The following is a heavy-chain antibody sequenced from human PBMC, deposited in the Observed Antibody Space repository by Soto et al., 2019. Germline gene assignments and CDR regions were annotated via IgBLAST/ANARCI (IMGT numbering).Heavy chain of an antibody. D-gene: IGHD7-27*01. CDR1: GGSISSYY. CDR2: IYYSGST. Sequence: SETLSLTCTVSGGSISSYYWSWIRQPPGKGLEWIGYIYYSGSTNYNPSLKSRVTISVDTSKNQFSLKLSSVTAADTAVYYCARHNPLGISTSFDYWGQGTLVTVSS. J-gene: IGHJ4*02. CDR3: ARHNPLGISTSFDY. V-gene: IGHV4-59*08.